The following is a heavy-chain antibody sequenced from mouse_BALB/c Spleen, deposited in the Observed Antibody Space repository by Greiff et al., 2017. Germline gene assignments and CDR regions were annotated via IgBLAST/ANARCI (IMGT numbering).Heavy chain of an antibody. CDR2: ISSGGSYT. CDR1: GFTFSSYG. D-gene: IGHD1-1*01. CDR3: ARLGGSGDLTY. V-gene: IGHV5-6*01. Sequence: EVKLVESGGDLVKPGGSLKLSCAASGFTFSSYGMSWVRKTPDKRLEWVATISSGGSYTYYPDSVKGRFTISRDNAKNTLYLQMSCLKSEDTDMYYCARLGGSGDLTYWGQGTLVTVSA. J-gene: IGHJ3*01.